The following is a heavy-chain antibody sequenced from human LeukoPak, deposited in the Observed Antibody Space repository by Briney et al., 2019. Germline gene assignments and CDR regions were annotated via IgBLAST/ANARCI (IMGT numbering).Heavy chain of an antibody. CDR3: ATDSPNYYGSGRLYYFDY. CDR1: GYTFTSYD. D-gene: IGHD3-10*01. CDR2: MNPNSGNT. Sequence: ASVKVSCKASGYTFTSYDINWVRQATGQGLEWMGWMNPNSGNTGYAQKFQGRVTMTRNTSISTAYMELSSLRSEDTAVYYCATDSPNYYGSGRLYYFDYWGQGTLVTVSS. J-gene: IGHJ4*02. V-gene: IGHV1-8*01.